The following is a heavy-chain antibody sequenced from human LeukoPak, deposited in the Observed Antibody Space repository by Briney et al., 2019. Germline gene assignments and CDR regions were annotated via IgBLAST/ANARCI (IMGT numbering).Heavy chain of an antibody. J-gene: IGHJ4*02. Sequence: PGGSLRLSCAASGFTFSSYAMSWVRQAPGKGLEWVSAISGSGGSTCYADSVKGRFTISRDNSKNTLYLQMNSLRAEDTAVYYCAKVTTLRSRHFDYWGQGTLVTVSS. CDR1: GFTFSSYA. CDR2: ISGSGGST. D-gene: IGHD3-16*01. CDR3: AKVTTLRSRHFDY. V-gene: IGHV3-23*01.